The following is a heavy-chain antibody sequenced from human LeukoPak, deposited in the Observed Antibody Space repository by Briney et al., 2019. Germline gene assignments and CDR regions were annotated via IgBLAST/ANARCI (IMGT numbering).Heavy chain of an antibody. J-gene: IGHJ4*02. Sequence: GGSLRLSCAASGFTVSSNYMSWVRQAPGKGLEWVSVIYNGGSTYYADSVKGRFTISRDNSKTRLYLQMNRLRAEDTAVYYCARLPSGYYFDYWGQGTLVTVSS. V-gene: IGHV3-53*01. CDR2: IYNGGST. CDR3: ARLPSGYYFDY. CDR1: GFTVSSNY.